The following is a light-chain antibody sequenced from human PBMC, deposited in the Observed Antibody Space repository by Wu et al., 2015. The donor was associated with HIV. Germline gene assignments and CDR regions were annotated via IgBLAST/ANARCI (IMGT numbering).Light chain of an antibody. V-gene: IGKV1-9*01. CDR1: QGIGSY. CDR3: QHLSIYAIT. J-gene: IGKJ5*01. CDR2: AAS. Sequence: VGDRVTITCRASQGIGSYLVLGFNAKTTGKTPNLLIYAASTLQSAVPSRFSGSGSGTEFTLTISSLQPEDFATYYCQHLSIYAITFGQGTRLEIK.